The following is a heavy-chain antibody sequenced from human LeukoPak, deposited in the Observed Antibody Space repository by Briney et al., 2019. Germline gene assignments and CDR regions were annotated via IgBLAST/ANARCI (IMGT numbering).Heavy chain of an antibody. CDR1: GGXISSSSYY. J-gene: IGHJ4*02. V-gene: IGHV4-61*05. CDR3: ARALYYSNYDRVYFDY. CDR2: IYYSGST. D-gene: IGHD4-11*01. Sequence: SETLSLTCTVSGGXISSSSYYWGWIRQPPGKGLEWVGYIYYSGSTNYNPSLKSRVTISVDTSKNQFSLKLSSVTAADTAVYYCARALYYSNYDRVYFDYWGQGTLVTVSS.